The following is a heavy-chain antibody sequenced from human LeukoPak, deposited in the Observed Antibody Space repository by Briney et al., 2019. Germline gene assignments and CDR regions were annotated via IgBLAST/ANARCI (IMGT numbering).Heavy chain of an antibody. CDR1: GFTFSSYA. Sequence: PPGGSLRLSCAASGFTFSSYAMSWVRQAPGKGLVWVSRINSDGSSTSYADSVKGRFTISRDNAKNTLYLQMNSLRAEDTAVYYCARERVVVTAIEDCYYGMDVWGQGTTVTVSS. D-gene: IGHD2-21*02. CDR2: INSDGSST. CDR3: ARERVVVTAIEDCYYGMDV. V-gene: IGHV3-74*01. J-gene: IGHJ6*02.